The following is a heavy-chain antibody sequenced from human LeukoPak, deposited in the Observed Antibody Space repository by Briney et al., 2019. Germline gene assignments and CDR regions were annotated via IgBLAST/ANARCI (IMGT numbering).Heavy chain of an antibody. V-gene: IGHV3-74*01. CDR3: ARVGRAFYSNYGIDY. CDR2: INSDGSST. J-gene: IGHJ4*02. CDR1: GFTFSSYW. D-gene: IGHD4-11*01. Sequence: GGSLRLSCAASGFTFSSYWMHWVRQAPGKGLVWVSRINSDGSSTSYADSVKGRFTISRDNAKNTLYLQMNSLRAEDTAVYYCARVGRAFYSNYGIDYWGQGTLVTVSS.